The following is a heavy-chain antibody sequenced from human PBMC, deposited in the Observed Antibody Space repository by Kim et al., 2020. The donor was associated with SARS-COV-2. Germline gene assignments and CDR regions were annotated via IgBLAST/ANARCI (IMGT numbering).Heavy chain of an antibody. J-gene: IGHJ6*01. V-gene: IGHV3-23*01. CDR2: ISSSGAST. D-gene: IGHD2-21*01. CDR1: GFRFASYD. Sequence: GGSLRFSCAASGFRFASYDMSWVRQAPGKGLEWVSAISSSGASTYYADSVKGRFTISRDNSKNTLYLQMNSLRAEDTALYYCAGGARFVVLNHYVLDFWG. CDR3: AGGARFVVLNHYVLDF.